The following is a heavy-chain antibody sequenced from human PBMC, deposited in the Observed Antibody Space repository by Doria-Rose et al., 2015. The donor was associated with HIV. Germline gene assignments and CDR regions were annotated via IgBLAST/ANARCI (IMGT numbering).Heavy chain of an antibody. V-gene: IGHV3-72*01. Sequence: QLVQSGGGLVQPGGSLRLSCAASGFTFSDHYMDWVRQAPGKGLEWVGRSKNKVKSYTTEYAASVKGRFAISRDGSENSLYLQMNSLKTEDTAVYHCATWISGSYNYWGQGTLVTVSS. CDR2: SKNKVKSYTT. J-gene: IGHJ4*02. D-gene: IGHD1-26*01. CDR1: GFTFSDHY. CDR3: ATWISGSYNY.